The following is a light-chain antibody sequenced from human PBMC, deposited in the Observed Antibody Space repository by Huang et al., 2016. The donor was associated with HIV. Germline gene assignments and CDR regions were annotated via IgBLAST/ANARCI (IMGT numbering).Light chain of an antibody. CDR2: GAS. J-gene: IGKJ3*01. Sequence: EIVMTQSPVTLSVSPGERATLSCRASKRVGSNLAWYQHKPGQAPRLLVYGASTRATGIPARFSGSGSGTEFILTISSLQSEDFAIYYCQQYDDWPRGFTFGPGTKVDIK. CDR3: QQYDDWPRGFT. V-gene: IGKV3-15*01. CDR1: KRVGSN.